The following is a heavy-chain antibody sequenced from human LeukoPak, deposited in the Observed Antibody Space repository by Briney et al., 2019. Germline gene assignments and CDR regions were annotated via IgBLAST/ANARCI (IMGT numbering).Heavy chain of an antibody. CDR3: ARELADYGDYYYYMDV. J-gene: IGHJ6*03. V-gene: IGHV4-39*07. CDR1: GGSINSSTYF. CDR2: FYYSGST. Sequence: SETLSLTCTVSGGSINSSTYFWGWVRQPPGKGLEWIGSFYYSGSTSYNPSLKSRVTISVDTSKNQFSLKLSSVTAADTAVYYCARELADYGDYYYYMDVWGKGTTVTISS. D-gene: IGHD4/OR15-4a*01.